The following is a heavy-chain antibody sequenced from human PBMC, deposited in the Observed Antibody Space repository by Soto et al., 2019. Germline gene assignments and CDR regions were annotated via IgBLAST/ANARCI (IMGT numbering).Heavy chain of an antibody. J-gene: IGHJ6*04. CDR1: GGTFSSYA. V-gene: IGHV1-69*06. CDR3: AREGTYYYGSGSYLSPPYYVMDV. D-gene: IGHD3-10*01. Sequence: SVKVSCKASGGTFSSYAISWVRQAPGQGLEWMGGIIPIFGTANYAQKFQGIVTITADKSTRTAYMELSSLRSEDTAVYYCAREGTYYYGSGSYLSPPYYVMDVWGKGTTVPVSS. CDR2: IIPIFGTA.